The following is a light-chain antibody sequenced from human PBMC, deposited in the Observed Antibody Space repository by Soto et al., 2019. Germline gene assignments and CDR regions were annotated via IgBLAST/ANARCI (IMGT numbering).Light chain of an antibody. CDR3: QHYNSYSEA. CDR2: AAS. J-gene: IGKJ1*01. Sequence: DIRMTQSASSVSASLGDRVTITCRASQGISSWLAWYQQKPGKAPKLLIYAASSLQSGVPSRFSGSGYGTDFNLTISSLQPEDFATYYCQHYNSYSEAFGQGTKVDIK. V-gene: IGKV1D-16*01. CDR1: QGISSW.